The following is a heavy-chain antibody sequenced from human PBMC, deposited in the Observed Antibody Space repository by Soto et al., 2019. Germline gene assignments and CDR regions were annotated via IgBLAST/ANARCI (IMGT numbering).Heavy chain of an antibody. D-gene: IGHD6-13*01. J-gene: IGHJ4*02. CDR3: AKADYSYSWAPGDY. V-gene: IGHV3-23*01. CDR1: GLTFSNYA. CDR2: ISGSGDTA. Sequence: EVQVLESGGGLVQPGGSLRLCCVISGLTFSNYALNWVRQAPGKGLEWVSSISGSGDTAYYADSVKGRFTISRDNSKNTLYLQMNSLRVEDTALYYCAKADYSYSWAPGDYWGQGTLVTVSS.